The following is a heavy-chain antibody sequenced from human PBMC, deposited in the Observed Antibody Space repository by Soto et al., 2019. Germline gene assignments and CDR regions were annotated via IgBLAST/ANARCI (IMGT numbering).Heavy chain of an antibody. J-gene: IGHJ4*02. CDR3: AKAPSRFWEL. D-gene: IGHD3-10*01. Sequence: EVQLLESGGGLVQPGGSLRLSCAASGFTFSSYAMSWVRQAPGKGLEWVSAISGSSGSTYYADSVKGRFTISRDNSNNTLYLQMSSLRAEDTAVYFCAKAPSRFWELWGQGTLVTVSS. V-gene: IGHV3-23*01. CDR1: GFTFSSYA. CDR2: ISGSSGST.